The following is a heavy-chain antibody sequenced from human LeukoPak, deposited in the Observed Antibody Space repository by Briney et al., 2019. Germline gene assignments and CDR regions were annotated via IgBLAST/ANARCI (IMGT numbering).Heavy chain of an antibody. J-gene: IGHJ4*02. Sequence: TSETLSLTCTVSGGSISSSSYYWGWIRQPPGKGLEWIGSIYYSGSTYCNPSLKSRVTISVDTSKNQFSLKLSSVTAADTAVYYCARQVRDSSPGLYFDYWGQGTLVTVSS. CDR3: ARQVRDSSPGLYFDY. CDR2: IYYSGST. CDR1: GGSISSSSYY. D-gene: IGHD3-22*01. V-gene: IGHV4-39*01.